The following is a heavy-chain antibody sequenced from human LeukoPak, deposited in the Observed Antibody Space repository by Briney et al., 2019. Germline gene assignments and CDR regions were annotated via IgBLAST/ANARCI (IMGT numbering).Heavy chain of an antibody. CDR2: IYYSGST. V-gene: IGHV4-39*07. CDR3: AREFWLGTPPQNPSHFDY. D-gene: IGHD6-19*01. Sequence: PGGSLRLSCAASGFTFSSYAMSWIRQPPGKGLEWIGSIYYSGSTNYNPSLKSRVTISVDTSKNQFSLKLSSVTAADTAVYYCAREFWLGTPPQNPSHFDYWGQGTLVTVSS. J-gene: IGHJ4*02. CDR1: GFTFSSYA.